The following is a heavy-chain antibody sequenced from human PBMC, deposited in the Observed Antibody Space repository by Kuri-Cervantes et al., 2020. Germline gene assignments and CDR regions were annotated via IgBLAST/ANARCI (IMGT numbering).Heavy chain of an antibody. J-gene: IGHJ4*02. CDR1: GFTFDDYA. Sequence: SLRLSCAASGFTFDDYAMHWVRLAPGKGLEWVSGISWNGGPLGYADSVKGRFTISRDNAKNSLYLHMNSLRADDTALYYCARDVAAGKRGFSLWGQGTLVTVSS. CDR2: ISWNGGPL. D-gene: IGHD6-13*01. V-gene: IGHV3-9*01. CDR3: ARDVAAGKRGFSL.